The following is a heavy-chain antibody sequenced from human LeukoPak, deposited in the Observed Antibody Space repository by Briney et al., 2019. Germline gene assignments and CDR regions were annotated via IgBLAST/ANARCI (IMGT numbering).Heavy chain of an antibody. D-gene: IGHD1-1*01. CDR1: GYSFTSHW. V-gene: IGHV5-51*01. CDR2: IYPGDSDT. J-gene: IGHJ4*02. Sequence: GESLKVSCKGSGYSFTSHWIGWVRQMPGKGLEWMGIIYPGDSDTRYSPSFQGQVTISADKSITTAYLQWSSLKASDTAMYYCARHETGPYFDYWGQGTLVTVSS. CDR3: ARHETGPYFDY.